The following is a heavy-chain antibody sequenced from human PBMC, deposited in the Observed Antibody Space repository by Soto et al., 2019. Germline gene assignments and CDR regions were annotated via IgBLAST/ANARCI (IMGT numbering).Heavy chain of an antibody. CDR2: IHGGGNSA. D-gene: IGHD4-17*01. Sequence: GGSLRLSCAASGFTFSGYAMSWVRQAPGKGLEWVSVIHGGGNSAYYADSVKGRFTISRDNSKNTLYLQMSSLGGKDTAVYYCAKNRGRVTTSWDFDYWGQGTLVTVSS. CDR3: AKNRGRVTTSWDFDY. V-gene: IGHV3-23*01. J-gene: IGHJ4*02. CDR1: GFTFSGYA.